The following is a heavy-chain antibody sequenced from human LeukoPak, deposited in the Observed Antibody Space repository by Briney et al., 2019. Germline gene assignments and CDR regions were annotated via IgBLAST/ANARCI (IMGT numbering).Heavy chain of an antibody. CDR2: IYYSGTT. CDR1: GGSISIGVYY. Sequence: SETLSLTCTVSGGSISIGVYYWSWIRQHPGKGLEWIGYIYYSGTTYYNPSLKSRLTISGDTSKSQFSLRLSSVTAADTAVYYCARGYCSGGSCYVFDYWGQGTLVTVSS. D-gene: IGHD2-15*01. V-gene: IGHV4-31*03. J-gene: IGHJ4*02. CDR3: ARGYCSGGSCYVFDY.